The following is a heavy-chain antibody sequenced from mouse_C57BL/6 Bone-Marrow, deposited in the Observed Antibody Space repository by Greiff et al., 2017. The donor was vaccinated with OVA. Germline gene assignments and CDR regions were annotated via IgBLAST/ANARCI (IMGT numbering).Heavy chain of an antibody. D-gene: IGHD1-3*01. CDR3: ARSRLSGRHRY. CDR2: INPSTGDT. J-gene: IGHJ2*01. V-gene: IGHV1-42*01. CDR1: GYSFTGYY. Sequence: VQLQQSGPELVKPGASVKISCKASGYSFTGYYMNWVKQSPEKSLEWIGEINPSTGDTTYNQKFKAKATLTVDKSSSKAYMQLKSLTSEDSAVYYCARSRLSGRHRYWGQGTTLSVAS.